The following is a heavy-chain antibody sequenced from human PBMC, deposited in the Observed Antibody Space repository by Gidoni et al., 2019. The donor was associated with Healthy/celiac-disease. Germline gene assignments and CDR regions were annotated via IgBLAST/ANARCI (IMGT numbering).Heavy chain of an antibody. CDR1: GGSISSSSYY. Sequence: QLQLQESGPGLVKPSETLSLTCTVSGGSISSSSYYWGWIRQPPGKGLEWIGSIYFSGSTYYNPSLRSRVTISVDTSKNQFSLKLRSVTAADTAVYSCARQPHTAMAFDAFDIWGQGTMVTVSS. D-gene: IGHD5-18*01. CDR2: IYFSGST. J-gene: IGHJ3*02. CDR3: ARQPHTAMAFDAFDI. V-gene: IGHV4-39*01.